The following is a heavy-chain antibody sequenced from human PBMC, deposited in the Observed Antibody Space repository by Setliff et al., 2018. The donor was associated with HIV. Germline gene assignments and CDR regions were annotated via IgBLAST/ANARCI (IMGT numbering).Heavy chain of an antibody. Sequence: ASVKVSCKASGDTFTTYALHWVRQAPGQRLEWMGWINAGNGDTKTSQKFQGRVTITRDTSASTAYMELSSLRSEDTGVYYCAIGSSNWPHRPNNYYFDYWGQGTPVTVS. CDR2: INAGNGDT. CDR3: AIGSSNWPHRPNNYYFDY. D-gene: IGHD6-13*01. J-gene: IGHJ4*02. V-gene: IGHV1-3*01. CDR1: GDTFTTYA.